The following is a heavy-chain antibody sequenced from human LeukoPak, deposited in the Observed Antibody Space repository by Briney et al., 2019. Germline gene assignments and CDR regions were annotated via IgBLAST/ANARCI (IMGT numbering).Heavy chain of an antibody. CDR2: IGSTI. J-gene: IGHJ6*03. V-gene: IGHV3-11*04. CDR3: ARDRGIVGTTGYYYMDV. D-gene: IGHD1-26*01. Sequence: PGGSLRLSCVASGFSFSDYYMSWIRQAPGKGLEWVSYIGSTINYADSVKGRFTISRDNAKNSLYLQMNSLRAEDTAVYYCARDRGIVGTTGYYYMDVWGKGTTVTVSS. CDR1: GFSFSDYY.